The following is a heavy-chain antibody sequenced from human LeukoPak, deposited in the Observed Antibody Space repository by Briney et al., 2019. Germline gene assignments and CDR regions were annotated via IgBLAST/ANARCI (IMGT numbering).Heavy chain of an antibody. J-gene: IGHJ4*02. D-gene: IGHD6-13*01. V-gene: IGHV1-46*01. CDR1: GYTFTSYY. CDR3: ARDSSQGAKEYYFDY. Sequence: ASVKVSCKASGYTFTSYYMHWVRQAPGQGLGWMGIINPSGGSTSYAQKFQGRVTMTRDMSTSTVYMELSSLRSEDTAVYSCARDSSQGAKEYYFDYWGQGTLVTVSS. CDR2: INPSGGST.